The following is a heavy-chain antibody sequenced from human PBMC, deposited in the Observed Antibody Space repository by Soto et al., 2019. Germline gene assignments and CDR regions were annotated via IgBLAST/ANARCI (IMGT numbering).Heavy chain of an antibody. Sequence: QVQLVESGGGLVKPGGSLTLTCAASGFTFSDYYMTWIRQAQGKGLEWVSYIGTSGTNIYYADSVRGRFTISRDNARNSLYLQMNSLKAEDTAVYYCAKGGFSNYGTVDHWGQGTLVTVSS. D-gene: IGHD4-4*01. CDR2: IGTSGTNI. CDR3: AKGGFSNYGTVDH. J-gene: IGHJ4*02. CDR1: GFTFSDYY. V-gene: IGHV3-11*01.